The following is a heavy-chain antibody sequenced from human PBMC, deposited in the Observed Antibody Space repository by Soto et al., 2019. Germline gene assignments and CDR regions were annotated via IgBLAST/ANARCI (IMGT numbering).Heavy chain of an antibody. CDR3: ARHHCTSTSCVTGYFHY. J-gene: IGHJ4*02. V-gene: IGHV4-31*03. Sequence: QVQLQESGPGLVKPSQTLSLTCTVSGGSISSGAYYWSWIRQHPGKGLEWFGYISYSGSTYYNPSLRSRVTVSVDTFKSQFSLKMSAVTAADTAVYYCARHHCTSTSCVTGYFHYWGQGTLVTVSS. D-gene: IGHD2-2*01. CDR1: GGSISSGAYY. CDR2: ISYSGST.